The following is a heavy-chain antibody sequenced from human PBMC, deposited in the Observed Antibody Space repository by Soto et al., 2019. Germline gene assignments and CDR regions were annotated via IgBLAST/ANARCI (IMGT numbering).Heavy chain of an antibody. Sequence: SETLSLTCAVSGGSISSGGYSWSWIRQPPGKGLEWIGYMYHSGSTYYNPSLKSRVTISVDTSKNQFSLKLSSVTAADTAVYYCARGLRYYDSRLFDYWGQGTLVTVSS. V-gene: IGHV4-30-2*01. D-gene: IGHD3-22*01. CDR3: ARGLRYYDSRLFDY. J-gene: IGHJ4*02. CDR1: GGSISSGGYS. CDR2: MYHSGST.